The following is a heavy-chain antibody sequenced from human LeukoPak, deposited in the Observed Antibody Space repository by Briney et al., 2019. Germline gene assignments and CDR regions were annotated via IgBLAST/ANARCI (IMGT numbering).Heavy chain of an antibody. J-gene: IGHJ4*02. D-gene: IGHD2-2*01. Sequence: PSETLSLTCTVSGGSISSYYWSWIRQPPGKGLEWIGYIYYSGSTYYNPSLKSRVTISVDTSKNQFSLKLGSVTAADTAVYYCARETYQIDYWGQGTLVTVSS. CDR1: GGSISSYY. CDR3: ARETYQIDY. CDR2: IYYSGST. V-gene: IGHV4-59*12.